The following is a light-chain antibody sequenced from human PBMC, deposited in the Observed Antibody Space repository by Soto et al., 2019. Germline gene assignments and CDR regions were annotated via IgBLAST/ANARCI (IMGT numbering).Light chain of an antibody. V-gene: IGLV2-14*01. CDR1: RTDIGGYNL. Sequence: QSVLTQPASVSGSPGQTITISCSGTRTDIGGYNLVSWYQQHPGKAPKLLIHEVSNRPSGISNRFNASKSDNMASLTISGLRAEDEADYYCSAYSAGSTLLVFGTGTKVTV. CDR3: SAYSAGSTLLV. CDR2: EVS. J-gene: IGLJ1*01.